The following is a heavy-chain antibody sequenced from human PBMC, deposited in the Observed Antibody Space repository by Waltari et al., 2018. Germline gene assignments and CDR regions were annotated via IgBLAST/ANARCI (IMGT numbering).Heavy chain of an antibody. CDR1: GFTVRGDY. CDR2: IYSGGAT. J-gene: IGHJ5*02. CDR3: ARGFGTSWSHGP. D-gene: IGHD2-2*01. V-gene: IGHV3-66*01. Sequence: ELQLVESGGDLVPPGGSLRLSCAASGFTVRGDYMSWVGQAPCKGLEWVSLIYSGGATYYADSVKGRFTISRDNSKNTLYLQMSSLRAEDTAVYYCARGFGTSWSHGPWGQGTLVTVSS.